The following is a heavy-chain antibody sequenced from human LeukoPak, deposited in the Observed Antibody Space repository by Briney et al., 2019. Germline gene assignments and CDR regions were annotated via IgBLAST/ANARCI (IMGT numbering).Heavy chain of an antibody. CDR1: GFTFSNYA. D-gene: IGHD3-22*01. CDR3: ARDVLAYYYDSSGYYAFDI. J-gene: IGHJ3*02. Sequence: PGGSLRLSCAASGFTFSNYAMHWVRQAPGKGLEWVAVISYDGKYQNYADSVKGRFTISRDDSKNTLYLQMDSLRAEDTAVYYCARDVLAYYYDSSGYYAFDIWGQGTMVTVSS. V-gene: IGHV3-30*03. CDR2: ISYDGKYQ.